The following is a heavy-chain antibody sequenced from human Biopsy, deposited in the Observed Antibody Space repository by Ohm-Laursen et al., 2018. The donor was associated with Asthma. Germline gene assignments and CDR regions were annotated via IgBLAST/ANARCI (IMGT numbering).Heavy chain of an antibody. CDR3: AKDTEGRYDFWGGLSYNYYGMDV. CDR2: ISYDGSNK. V-gene: IGHV3-30*18. J-gene: IGHJ6*02. Sequence: SLRLSCAASGFTFSSYGMYWVRQAPGKGLEWVAVISYDGSNKYYADSVKGRSTISRDNSKNTLYLQMNSLRAEDTAVYYCAKDTEGRYDFWGGLSYNYYGMDVWGQGTTVTVSS. D-gene: IGHD3-3*01. CDR1: GFTFSSYG.